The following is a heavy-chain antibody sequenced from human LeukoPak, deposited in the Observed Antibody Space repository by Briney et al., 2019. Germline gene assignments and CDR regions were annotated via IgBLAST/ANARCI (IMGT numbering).Heavy chain of an antibody. D-gene: IGHD4-17*01. CDR2: INSDGSST. J-gene: IGHJ6*02. Sequence: GGSLRLSCAASGFTFSSYWMPWVRQAPGKGLVWVSRINSDGSSTSYADSVKGRFTISRDNAKNTLYLQMNSLRAEDTAVYYCARDQRGDYNLPYYGMDVWGQGTRSPSP. CDR3: ARDQRGDYNLPYYGMDV. V-gene: IGHV3-74*01. CDR1: GFTFSSYW.